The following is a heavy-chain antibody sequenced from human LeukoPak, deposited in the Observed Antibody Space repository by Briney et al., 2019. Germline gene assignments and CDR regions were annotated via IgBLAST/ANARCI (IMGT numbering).Heavy chain of an antibody. CDR2: ISAYNGNT. J-gene: IGHJ4*02. V-gene: IGHV1-18*01. Sequence: GASVKVSCKASGYTFTNYGISWVRQAPGQGLEWMGWISAYNGNTNYAQKLQGRVTMTTDTSTSTAYMELRSLRSDDTAVYYCARDHERGRWLQARPPFDYWGQGTLVTVSS. CDR3: ARDHERGRWLQARPPFDY. CDR1: GYTFTNYG. D-gene: IGHD5-24*01.